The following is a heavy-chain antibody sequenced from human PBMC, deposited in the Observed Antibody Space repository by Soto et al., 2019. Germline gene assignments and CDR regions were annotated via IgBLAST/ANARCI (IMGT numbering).Heavy chain of an antibody. CDR2: TYYRSKWYN. CDR1: GDSVSSNSAA. Sequence: PSQTLSLTCAISGDSVSSNSAAWNWIRQSPSRGLEWLGRTYYRSKWYNDYAVSVKSRITINPDISKNQFSLQLDSVTPEDTAVYYCARGGPSSSWYGHYYYGMDVWGQGTTVTVSS. D-gene: IGHD6-13*01. CDR3: ARGGPSSSWYGHYYYGMDV. J-gene: IGHJ6*02. V-gene: IGHV6-1*01.